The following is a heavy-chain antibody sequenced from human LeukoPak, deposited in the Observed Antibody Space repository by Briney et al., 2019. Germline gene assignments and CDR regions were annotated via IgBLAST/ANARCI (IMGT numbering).Heavy chain of an antibody. CDR3: AKLPPLDPPGPAFGI. CDR1: GYTFSSYG. V-gene: IGHV3-30*18. J-gene: IGHJ3*02. CDR2: ISYDGSNK. Sequence: PGGSLRLSCAVSGYTFSSYGMHWVRQAPGKGLEWVEVISYDGSNKYYADSVKGRFTISRDNSKNTLYLQMNSLRAEDTAVYYCAKLPPLDPPGPAFGIWGQRTMVTVSS.